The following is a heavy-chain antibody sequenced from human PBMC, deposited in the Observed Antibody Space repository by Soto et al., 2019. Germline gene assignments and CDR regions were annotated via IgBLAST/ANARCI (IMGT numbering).Heavy chain of an antibody. J-gene: IGHJ6*02. V-gene: IGHV3-53*02. D-gene: IGHD2-15*01. Sequence: EVQLVETGGGLIQPGGSLRLSCAASGFTVSSNYMSWVRQAPGKGLEWVSVIYSGGSTYYADSVKGRFTISRDNSKNTLYLQMNSLRAEDTAVYYCARYCSGGSCYPYYFYYYGMDVWGQGTTVTVSS. CDR1: GFTVSSNY. CDR2: IYSGGST. CDR3: ARYCSGGSCYPYYFYYYGMDV.